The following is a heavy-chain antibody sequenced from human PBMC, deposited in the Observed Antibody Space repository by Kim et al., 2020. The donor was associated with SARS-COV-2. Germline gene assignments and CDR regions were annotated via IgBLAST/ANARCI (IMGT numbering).Heavy chain of an antibody. D-gene: IGHD3-9*01. Sequence: SETLSLTCTVSGGSISSSSYYWGWIRQPPGKGLEWIGSIYYSGSTYYNPSLKSRVTISVDTSKNQFSLKLSSVTAADTAVYYCARPGIDILTGYYHDAFDIWGQGTMVTVSS. CDR3: ARPGIDILTGYYHDAFDI. V-gene: IGHV4-39*01. CDR1: GGSISSSSYY. J-gene: IGHJ3*02. CDR2: IYYSGST.